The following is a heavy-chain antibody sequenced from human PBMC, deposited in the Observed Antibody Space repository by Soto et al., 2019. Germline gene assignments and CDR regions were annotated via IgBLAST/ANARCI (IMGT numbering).Heavy chain of an antibody. V-gene: IGHV1-3*01. CDR1: GYTFTSYA. D-gene: IGHD2-2*02. CDR2: INACNGNT. J-gene: IGHJ4*02. CDR3: ARGINHHTRLDY. Sequence: ASVKVSXKASGYTFTSYAMHWVRQAPGQRLEWMGWINACNGNTKYAQKFQGRVTITRDTSTSTAYMELSSLRSEDTAVYYCARGINHHTRLDYWGQGTLVTVSS.